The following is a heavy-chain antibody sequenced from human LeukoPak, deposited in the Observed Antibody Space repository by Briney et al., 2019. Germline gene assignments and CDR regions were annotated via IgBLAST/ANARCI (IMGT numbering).Heavy chain of an antibody. CDR1: GYTFGAYY. D-gene: IGHD2/OR15-2a*01. CDR2: IRPNSGGT. CDR3: ATQEGVLWADFDY. V-gene: IGHV1-2*02. J-gene: IGHJ4*02. Sequence: ASVKVSCKASGYTFGAYYMYWVRQAPGQGLEWMGWIRPNSGGTNYTQKFQGRVTMTRDTSINTAYMELSRLTSDDTAVYFCATQEGVLWADFDYWGQGTLVTVSS.